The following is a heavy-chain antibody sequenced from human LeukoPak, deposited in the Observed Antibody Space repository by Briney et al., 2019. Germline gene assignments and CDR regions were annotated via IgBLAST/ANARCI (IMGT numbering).Heavy chain of an antibody. CDR1: GFTFSAHA. CDR3: AKASGSPYYFDY. D-gene: IGHD3-10*01. CDR2: ISANGGAT. Sequence: GGSLRLSCAASGFTFSAHAMSWVRQAPGKGLEWVSLISANGGATYYADSVKGRFTISRDNSKSTLYLQMNSLRADDTAVYYCAKASGSPYYFDYWGQGTLVTVSS. J-gene: IGHJ4*02. V-gene: IGHV3-23*01.